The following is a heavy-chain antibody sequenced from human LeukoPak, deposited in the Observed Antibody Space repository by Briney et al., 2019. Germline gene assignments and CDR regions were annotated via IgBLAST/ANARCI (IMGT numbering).Heavy chain of an antibody. V-gene: IGHV3-23*01. CDR1: GFTFSSYA. D-gene: IGHD2-2*01. CDR2: ISGSGGST. Sequence: GGSLRLSCAVSGFTFSSYAMSWVRQAPGKGLEWVSAISGSGGSTYYADSVKGRFTISRDNSKNTLYLQMNSLRAEDTAVYYCAMGRYCSSTSCYSIGYWGQGTLVTVSS. J-gene: IGHJ4*02. CDR3: AMGRYCSSTSCYSIGY.